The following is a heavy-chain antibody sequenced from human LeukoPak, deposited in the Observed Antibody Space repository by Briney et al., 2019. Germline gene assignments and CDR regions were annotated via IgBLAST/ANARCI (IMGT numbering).Heavy chain of an antibody. CDR1: GGPISSSSYY. J-gene: IGHJ4*02. CDR2: IYYSGST. Sequence: SETLSLTCTVPGGPISSSSYYWGWIRQPPGKGLEWIGSIYYSGSTYYNPSLKSRVTISVDTSKNQFSLKLSSVTAADTAVYYCARVPRGAGTPDYWGQGTLVTVSS. V-gene: IGHV4-39*01. CDR3: ARVPRGAGTPDY. D-gene: IGHD2-15*01.